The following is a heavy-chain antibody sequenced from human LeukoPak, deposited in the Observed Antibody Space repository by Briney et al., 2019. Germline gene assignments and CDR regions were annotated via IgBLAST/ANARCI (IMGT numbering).Heavy chain of an antibody. J-gene: IGHJ5*02. D-gene: IGHD6-13*01. CDR2: IFNGGST. Sequence: GGSLRLSCAASGFAVSSNHMNWVRQAPGKGLEWVSVIFNGGSTYYADSVKGRFTTSRDNSKNTLYLQMNSLRAEDTAVYYCARASSWYLGWFDPWGQGTLVTVSS. CDR3: ARASSWYLGWFDP. CDR1: GFAVSSNH. V-gene: IGHV3-53*05.